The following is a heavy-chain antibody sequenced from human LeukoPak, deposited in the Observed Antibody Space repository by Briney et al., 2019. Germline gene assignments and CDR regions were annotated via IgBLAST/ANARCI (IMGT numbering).Heavy chain of an antibody. CDR3: VGSGWQVYFDF. CDR2: IKQDGSEK. D-gene: IGHD6-19*01. J-gene: IGHJ4*02. Sequence: GGSLRLSCAASGFTFTSFWMTWVRQAPGKGLEWVADIKQDGSEKYYVDSVKGRFTISRDNDKNSVYLQMSSLRADDTAVYFCVGSGWQVYFDFWGQGTLVTVSS. V-gene: IGHV3-7*01. CDR1: GFTFTSFW.